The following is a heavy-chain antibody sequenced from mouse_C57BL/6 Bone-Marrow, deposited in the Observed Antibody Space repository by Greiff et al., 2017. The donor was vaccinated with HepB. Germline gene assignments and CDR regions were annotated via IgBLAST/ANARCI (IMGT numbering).Heavy chain of an antibody. Sequence: EVQLQQSGPVLVKPGASVKMSCKASGYTFTDYYMNWVKQSHGKSLEWIGVINPYNGGTSYNQKFKGKATLTVDKSSSTAYMELNSLTSEDSAVYYCARGRLRLPYFDYWGQGTTRTVSS. CDR2: INPYNGGT. J-gene: IGHJ2*01. CDR1: GYTFTDYY. CDR3: ARGRLRLPYFDY. V-gene: IGHV1-19*01. D-gene: IGHD3-2*02.